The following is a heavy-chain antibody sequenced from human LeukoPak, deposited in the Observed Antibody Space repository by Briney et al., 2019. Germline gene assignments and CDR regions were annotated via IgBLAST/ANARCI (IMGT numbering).Heavy chain of an antibody. CDR2: ISNDGNNE. V-gene: IGHV3-30*18. Sequence: PGGSLRLSCAASGFPFSSYGMHWGRQAPGNGLEWVAVISNDGNNEYYADSVKGRFTISRDNSKNTLYLQMNSLRAEDTAVYYCAKWIFYRYGYIDSWGQGTLVTVS. D-gene: IGHD5-18*01. CDR3: AKWIFYRYGYIDS. J-gene: IGHJ4*02. CDR1: GFPFSSYG.